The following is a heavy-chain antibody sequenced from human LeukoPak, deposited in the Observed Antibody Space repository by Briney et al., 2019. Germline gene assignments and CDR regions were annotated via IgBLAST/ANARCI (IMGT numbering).Heavy chain of an antibody. J-gene: IGHJ4*02. V-gene: IGHV4-59*01. CDR2: IHYSGTT. Sequence: SETLSLTCTVSGGSISSYYWSWIRQPPGKGLEWIGYIHYSGTTNYNPSLKSRVTISVDTSKNQFSLKLSSVTAADTAVYYCASFGELSYFDYWGQGTLVTVSS. CDR1: GGSISSYY. D-gene: IGHD3-10*01. CDR3: ASFGELSYFDY.